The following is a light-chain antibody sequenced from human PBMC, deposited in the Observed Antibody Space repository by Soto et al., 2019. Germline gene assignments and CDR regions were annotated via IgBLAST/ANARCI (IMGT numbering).Light chain of an antibody. J-gene: IGLJ1*01. CDR2: DVS. Sequence: QYVLTQPASVSGSPGQSITISCSGTSSDVGGYKYVSWYQHHPGKAPKLLIYDVSNRPSGISDRFSGSKSGNAASLTISGLQADDEADYYCSSLSDSRNLLFGTGTKVTVL. CDR3: SSLSDSRNLL. CDR1: SSDVGGYKY. V-gene: IGLV2-14*01.